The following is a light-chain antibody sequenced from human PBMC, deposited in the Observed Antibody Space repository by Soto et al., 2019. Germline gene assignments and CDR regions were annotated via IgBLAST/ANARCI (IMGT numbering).Light chain of an antibody. Sequence: QSVLTQPPSASETPGQRVTISCSGSSSNIGGNTVNWYQQLPGTAPKLLIYSSNQRPSGVPDRFSGSKSGTSASLAISGLQSEDEADYYCAAWDDSLNGYVFGTGTKLTVL. CDR3: AAWDDSLNGYV. J-gene: IGLJ1*01. V-gene: IGLV1-44*01. CDR1: SSNIGGNT. CDR2: SSN.